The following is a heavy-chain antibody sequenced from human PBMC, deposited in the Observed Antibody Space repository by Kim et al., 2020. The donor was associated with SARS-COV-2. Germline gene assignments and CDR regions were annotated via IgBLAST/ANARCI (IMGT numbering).Heavy chain of an antibody. CDR3: ATLRHSSSWYDQYFYYYGMDV. CDR2: ISAYNGNT. CDR1: GYTFTSYG. J-gene: IGHJ6*02. Sequence: ASVKVSCKASGYTFTSYGISWVRQAPGQGLEWMGWISAYNGNTNYAQKLQGRVTMTTDTSTSTAYMELRSLRSDDTAVYYCATLRHSSSWYDQYFYYYGMDVWGQGTTVTVSS. D-gene: IGHD6-13*01. V-gene: IGHV1-18*01.